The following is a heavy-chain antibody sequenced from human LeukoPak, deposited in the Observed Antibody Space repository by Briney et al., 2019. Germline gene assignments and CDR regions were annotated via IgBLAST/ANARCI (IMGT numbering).Heavy chain of an antibody. CDR3: AKEGGYDFYYYYGMDG. J-gene: IGHJ6*02. V-gene: IGHV3-23*01. D-gene: IGHD5-12*01. Sequence: GGSLRLSCAPSGFTFSSYAMSWVRQAPGKGLEWVSSISGIGGSTYYADSVKGRFTITRDNSKNTLYLQMNSLRAADTAVYYCAKEGGYDFYYYYGMDGWGQGTTVTVAS. CDR1: GFTFSSYA. CDR2: ISGIGGST.